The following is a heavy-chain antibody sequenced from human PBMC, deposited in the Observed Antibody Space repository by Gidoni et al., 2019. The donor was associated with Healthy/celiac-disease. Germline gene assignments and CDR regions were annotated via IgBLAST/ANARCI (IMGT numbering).Heavy chain of an antibody. J-gene: IGHJ4*02. D-gene: IGHD1-26*01. Sequence: QVQLQQWGAGLLKPSETLSLTCAVYGGSFSGYYWSWIRQPPGKGLEWIGEINHSGSTNYNPSLKSRVTISVDTSKNQFSLKLSSVTAADTAVYYCARVVGATPNLQYFDYWGQGTLVTVSS. CDR2: INHSGST. CDR1: GGSFSGYY. V-gene: IGHV4-34*01. CDR3: ARVVGATPNLQYFDY.